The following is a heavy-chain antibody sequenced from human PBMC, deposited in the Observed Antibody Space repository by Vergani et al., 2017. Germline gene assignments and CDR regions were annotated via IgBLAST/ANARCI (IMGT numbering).Heavy chain of an antibody. D-gene: IGHD3-22*01. Sequence: QVQLVQSGAEVKKPGSSVKVSCKASGGTFSSYAISWVRQAPGQGLEWMGRIIPILGIANYAQKFQGRVTITADKSTSTAYMELSSLRSEDTAVYYWAADPVWGDSSGYYSSSAFDIWGQGTMVTVSS. V-gene: IGHV1-69*04. CDR3: AADPVWGDSSGYYSSSAFDI. J-gene: IGHJ3*02. CDR2: IIPILGIA. CDR1: GGTFSSYA.